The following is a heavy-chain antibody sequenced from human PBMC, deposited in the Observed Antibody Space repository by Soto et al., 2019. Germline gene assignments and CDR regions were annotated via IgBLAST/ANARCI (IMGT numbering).Heavy chain of an antibody. CDR3: AHRRGIVATLESLDAFDI. CDR2: IYWDDDK. Sequence: SGATLVNPTQTLTLTCTFSGLSLSTSGVGVGWIRQPPGKALEWLALIYWDDDKRYSPSLKSRLTITKDTSKNQVVLTMTNMDPVDTATYYCAHRRGIVATLESLDAFDIWAKGQWSPSPQ. V-gene: IGHV2-5*02. CDR1: GLSLSTSGVG. J-gene: IGHJ3*02. D-gene: IGHD5-12*01.